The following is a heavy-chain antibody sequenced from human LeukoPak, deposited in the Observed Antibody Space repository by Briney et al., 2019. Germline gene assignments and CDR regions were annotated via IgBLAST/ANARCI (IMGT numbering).Heavy chain of an antibody. D-gene: IGHD6-13*01. CDR3: ARERQQLVKGNWFDP. CDR1: GYTFTGYY. J-gene: IGHJ5*02. Sequence: ASVKVSCKASGYTFTGYYMHWVRQAPGQGLEWMGWVNPNSGGTNYAQKFQGRVTMTRDTSISTAYMELSRLRSDDTAVYYCARERQQLVKGNWFDPWGQGTLVTVSS. CDR2: VNPNSGGT. V-gene: IGHV1-2*02.